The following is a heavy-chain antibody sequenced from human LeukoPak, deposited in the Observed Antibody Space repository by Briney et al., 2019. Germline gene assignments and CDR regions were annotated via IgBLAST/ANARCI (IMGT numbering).Heavy chain of an antibody. CDR3: VKTQQWLPRTDAFDI. Sequence: PGGSLRLSCSASGFTFSSYAMHWVRQAPGKGLEYVSAISSNGGSTHYADSVKGRFTISRDNSKNTLYLQMSSLRAEDTAVYYCVKTQQWLPRTDAFDIWGQGTMVTVSS. V-gene: IGHV3-64D*06. D-gene: IGHD6-19*01. CDR2: ISSNGGST. J-gene: IGHJ3*02. CDR1: GFTFSSYA.